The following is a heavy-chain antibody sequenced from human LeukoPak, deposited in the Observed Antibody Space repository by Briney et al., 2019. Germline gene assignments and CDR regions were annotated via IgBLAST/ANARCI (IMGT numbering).Heavy chain of an antibody. CDR1: GFTFSSYA. CDR3: AKGDVVVVPAAPGY. D-gene: IGHD2-2*01. CDR2: ISYDGSNK. Sequence: GGSLRLSCAASGFTFSSYAMHWVRQAPGKGLEWVAVISYDGSNKYYADSVKGRFTISRDNSKNTLYLQINSLRAEDTAVYYCAKGDVVVVPAAPGYWGQGTLVTVSS. V-gene: IGHV3-30*04. J-gene: IGHJ4*02.